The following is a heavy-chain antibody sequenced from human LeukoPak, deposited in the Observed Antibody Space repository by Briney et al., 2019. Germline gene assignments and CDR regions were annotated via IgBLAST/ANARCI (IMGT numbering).Heavy chain of an antibody. CDR3: ARDRYSWFDP. CDR1: GFTFSSYD. V-gene: IGHV3-23*01. CDR2: ISGSGGTT. Sequence: GGSLRLSCAAPGFTFSSYDMSWVRQAPGKGLEWVSSISGSGGTTYYAASVKGRITISRDNSKYTLYLQMNSLRAEDTDVYYCARDRYSWFDPWGQGTLVTVSS. J-gene: IGHJ5*02.